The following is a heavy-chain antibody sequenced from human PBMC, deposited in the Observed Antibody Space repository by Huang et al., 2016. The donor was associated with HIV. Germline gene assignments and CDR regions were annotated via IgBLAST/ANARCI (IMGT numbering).Heavy chain of an antibody. D-gene: IGHD3-3*01. CDR3: ARAVPTPNRFGVGGFDY. CDR2: ISSRSSYI. V-gene: IGHV3-21*01. CDR1: GFTFSSYS. Sequence: EVQLVESGGGLVKPGGSLSLPCAASGFTFSSYSMNWVRQAPGKVREWVSSISSRSSYIYYADSVKGRFTISRDNAKNSLYLQMNSLRAEDTAVYYCARAVPTPNRFGVGGFDYWGQGTLVTVSS. J-gene: IGHJ4*02.